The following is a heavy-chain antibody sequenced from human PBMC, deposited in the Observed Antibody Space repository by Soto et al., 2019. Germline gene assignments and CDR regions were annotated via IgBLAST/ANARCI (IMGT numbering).Heavy chain of an antibody. CDR2: IVPIFGTA. CDR1: RVAFSKFI. Sequence: SVKVSCKASRVAFSKFIVTWVRQAPGLGLEWVGGIVPIFGTANYAQKFQGRVTITADESTSTSYMEVNNLRSEDTAVYYCAKVRYSTPMGYYYGMDVWGQGTRVTVSS. D-gene: IGHD1-26*01. V-gene: IGHV1-69*13. CDR3: AKVRYSTPMGYYYGMDV. J-gene: IGHJ6*02.